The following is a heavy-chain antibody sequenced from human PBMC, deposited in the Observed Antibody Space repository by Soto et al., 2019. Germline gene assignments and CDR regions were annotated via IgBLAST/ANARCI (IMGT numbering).Heavy chain of an antibody. CDR3: AKPPDGYNRYYFDY. V-gene: IGHV3-23*01. CDR2: ISGSGGST. J-gene: IGHJ4*01. CDR1: GFTFSSYA. Sequence: GGSLRLSCAASGFTFSSYAMSWVRQATGKGLELISAISGSGGSTYYADFVKGRFTISRDNSKHTLYLQMNRLRAEDTAVYYCAKPPDGYNRYYFDYWGHGTLVTVSS. D-gene: IGHD5-12*01.